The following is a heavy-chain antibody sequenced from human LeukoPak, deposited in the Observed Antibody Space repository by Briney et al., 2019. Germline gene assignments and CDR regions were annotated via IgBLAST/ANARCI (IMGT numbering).Heavy chain of an antibody. D-gene: IGHD2-2*01. CDR2: INHSGST. V-gene: IGHV4-34*01. CDR1: GGSFSGYY. J-gene: IGHJ3*02. CDR3: ASLWPYQLSAFDI. Sequence: SETLSLTCAVYGGSFSGYYWSWIRQPPGKGLEWIGEINHSGSTNYNPSLKSRVTISVDTSKNQFSLKLSSVTAVDTAVYYCASLWPYQLSAFDIWGQGTMVTVSS.